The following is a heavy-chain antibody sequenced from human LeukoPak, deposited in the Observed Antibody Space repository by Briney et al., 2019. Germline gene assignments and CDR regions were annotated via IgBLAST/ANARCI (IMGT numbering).Heavy chain of an antibody. Sequence: SETLSLTCAVPGGSISSGGYSWSWIRQPPGKGLEWLGYIYYSGSTYYNPSLKSRVTISVDTSKNQFSLKLSSVTAADTAVYYCARVRGDGNYYYIDVCGKG. V-gene: IGHV4-30-4*07. J-gene: IGHJ6*03. CDR1: GGSISSGGYS. CDR2: IYYSGST. D-gene: IGHD3-10*01. CDR3: ARVRGDGNYYYIDV.